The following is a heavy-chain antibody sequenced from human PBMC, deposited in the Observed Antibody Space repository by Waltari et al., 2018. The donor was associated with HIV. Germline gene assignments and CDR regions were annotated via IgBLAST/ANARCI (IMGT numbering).Heavy chain of an antibody. V-gene: IGHV3-48*02. D-gene: IGHD6-19*01. CDR2: SSSSSSTI. Sequence: EVQLVESGGGLVQPGGSLRLSCAASGFTFSSYSMNWVRQARGKGLEWVSYSSSSSSTIDASVSVKVRCTISTDNAKNSLYLQMNSLRDEDTAVYYCAREGSSCWYQPSDYSGQGTLVTVSS. J-gene: IGHJ4*02. CDR3: AREGSSCWYQPSDY. CDR1: GFTFSSYS.